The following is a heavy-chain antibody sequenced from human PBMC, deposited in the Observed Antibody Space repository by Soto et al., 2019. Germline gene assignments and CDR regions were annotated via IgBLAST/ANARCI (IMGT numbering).Heavy chain of an antibody. CDR1: GGTFSSYT. D-gene: IGHD3-22*01. Sequence: ASVKVSCKASGGTFSSYTFSWVRQAPGQGLEWMGRIIPILGIANYAQKFQRRVTITADKSTSTAYMELSSLRSEDTAVYYCAREGGFTYCYDSSGLYYFDYWGQGTLVTVSS. V-gene: IGHV1-69*04. J-gene: IGHJ4*02. CDR3: AREGGFTYCYDSSGLYYFDY. CDR2: IIPILGIA.